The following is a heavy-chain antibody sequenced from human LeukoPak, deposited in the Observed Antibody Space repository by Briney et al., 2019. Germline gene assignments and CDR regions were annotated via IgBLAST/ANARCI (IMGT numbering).Heavy chain of an antibody. J-gene: IGHJ3*02. D-gene: IGHD3-22*01. V-gene: IGHV5-51*01. CDR2: IYPGDSDT. Sequence: HGESLKISCKGSGYSFTSYWIGWVRQMPGKGLEWMGIIYPGDSDTRYSPSFQGQVTISADKSISTAYLQWSSLKASDTAMFYCARPRDSSGPRGAFDIWGQGTMVTVSS. CDR3: ARPRDSSGPRGAFDI. CDR1: GYSFTSYW.